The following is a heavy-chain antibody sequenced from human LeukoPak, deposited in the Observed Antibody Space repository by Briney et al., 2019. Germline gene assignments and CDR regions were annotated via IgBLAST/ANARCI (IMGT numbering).Heavy chain of an antibody. CDR2: ISGSGGST. CDR3: AKYRYDSSGYYYR. D-gene: IGHD3-22*01. CDR1: GFTFSSYA. Sequence: PGGSLRLSCAASGFTFSSYAMSWVRQAPGKRLEWVSAISGSGGSTYYADSVKGRFTICRDNSKNTLYLQMNSLRAEDTAVYYCAKYRYDSSGYYYRWGQGTLVTVSS. J-gene: IGHJ4*02. V-gene: IGHV3-23*01.